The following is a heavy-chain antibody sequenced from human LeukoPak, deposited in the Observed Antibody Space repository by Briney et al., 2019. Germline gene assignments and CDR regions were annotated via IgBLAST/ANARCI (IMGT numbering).Heavy chain of an antibody. CDR1: GGSISSSSYY. Sequence: SETLSLTCTVSGGSISSSSYYWGWIRQPPGKGPEWIGSIYYSGSTYYNPSLKSRVTISVDTSKNQFSLKLSSVTAADTAVYYCASGLYSRAFDIWGQGTMVTVSS. CDR3: ASGLYSRAFDI. CDR2: IYYSGST. D-gene: IGHD2-21*01. V-gene: IGHV4-39*01. J-gene: IGHJ3*02.